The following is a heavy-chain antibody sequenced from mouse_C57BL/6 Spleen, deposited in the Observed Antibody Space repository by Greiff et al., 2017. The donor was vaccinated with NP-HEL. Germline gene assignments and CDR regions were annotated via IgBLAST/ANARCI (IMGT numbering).Heavy chain of an antibody. J-gene: IGHJ4*01. CDR1: GYSITSGYY. CDR2: ISYDGSN. V-gene: IGHV3-6*01. CDR3: ARDYYGSSHGAMDY. Sequence: ESGPGLVKPSQSLSLTCSVTGYSITSGYYWNWIRQFPGNKLEWMGYISYDGSNNYNPSLKNRISITRDTSKNQFFLKLNSVTTEDTATYYCARDYYGSSHGAMDYWGQGTSVTVSS. D-gene: IGHD1-1*01.